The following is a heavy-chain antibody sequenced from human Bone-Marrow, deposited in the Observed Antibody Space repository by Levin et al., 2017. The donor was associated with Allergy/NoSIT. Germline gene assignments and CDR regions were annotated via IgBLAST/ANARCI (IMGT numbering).Heavy chain of an antibody. J-gene: IGHJ4*02. V-gene: IGHV5-51*01. CDR2: IFPSDSDT. CDR1: GYSFTSYW. D-gene: IGHD1-14*01. CDR3: ARRDADGSNSFDF. Sequence: GGSLRLSCQASGYSFTSYWFGWVRQRPGKGLEWMGLIFPSDSDTRVSPSFQGQIIMSVDKSISTAYLHWSSLKASDSAMYYCARRDADGSNSFDFWGQGPLVTVSS.